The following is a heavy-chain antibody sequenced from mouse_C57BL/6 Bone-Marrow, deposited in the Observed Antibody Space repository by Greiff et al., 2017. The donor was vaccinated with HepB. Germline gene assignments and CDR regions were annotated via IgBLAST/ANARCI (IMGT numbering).Heavy chain of an antibody. J-gene: IGHJ4*01. CDR3: AREGRYGSSYYYAMDY. Sequence: VQLQQSGAELMKPGASVKLSCKATGYTFTGYWIEWVKQRPGHGLEWIGEILPGSGSTNYNEKFKGKATFTADTSSNTAYMQLSSLTTEDSAIYYCAREGRYGSSYYYAMDYWGQGTSVTVSS. CDR2: ILPGSGST. D-gene: IGHD1-1*01. CDR1: GYTFTGYW. V-gene: IGHV1-9*01.